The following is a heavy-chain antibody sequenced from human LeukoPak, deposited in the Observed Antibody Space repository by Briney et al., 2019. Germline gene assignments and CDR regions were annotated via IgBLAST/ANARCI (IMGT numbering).Heavy chain of an antibody. CDR1: GFTFSSYE. V-gene: IGHV3-48*03. CDR2: ISSSGSTI. J-gene: IGHJ6*04. D-gene: IGHD3-10*02. Sequence: GGSLRLSCAASGFTFSSYEMNWVSQAPGKGMEWVSYISSSGSTIYYADSVKGRFTISRDNAKNSLYLQMNSLRAEDTAVYHCAELGITMIGGVWGKGTTVTISS. CDR3: AELGITMIGGV.